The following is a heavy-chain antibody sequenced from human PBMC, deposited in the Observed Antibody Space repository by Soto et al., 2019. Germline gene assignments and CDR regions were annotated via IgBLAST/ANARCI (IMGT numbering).Heavy chain of an antibody. CDR1: GGSISSGGYY. CDR2: IYNSGST. J-gene: IGHJ6*02. V-gene: IGHV4-31*03. Sequence: QVQLQESGPGLVKPSQTLSLTCTVSGGSISSGGYYWSWIRQHPGKGLEWIGYIYNSGSTYYNPSLKSRVIISVDTPMSQCSLELSSVTAADTAVYYCARGGGLERLGDGMDVWGQGTTVTVSS. D-gene: IGHD1-1*01. CDR3: ARGGGLERLGDGMDV.